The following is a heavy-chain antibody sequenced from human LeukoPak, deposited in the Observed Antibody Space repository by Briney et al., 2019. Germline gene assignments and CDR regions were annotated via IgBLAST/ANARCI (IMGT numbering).Heavy chain of an antibody. CDR2: IYYSGST. CDR3: ARVGRGSYGCFDY. D-gene: IGHD1-26*01. V-gene: IGHV4-39*07. CDR1: GGSISSYY. J-gene: IGHJ4*02. Sequence: PSETLSLTCTVSGGSISSYYWGWIRQPPGKVLEWIGSIYYSGSTYYNPSLKSRATISVDTSKNQFSLKLSSVTAADTAVYYCARVGRGSYGCFDYWGQGTLVTVSS.